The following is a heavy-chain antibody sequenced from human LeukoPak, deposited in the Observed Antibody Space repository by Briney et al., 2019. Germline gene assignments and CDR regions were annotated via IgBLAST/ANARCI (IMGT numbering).Heavy chain of an antibody. V-gene: IGHV3-73*01. J-gene: IGHJ4*02. CDR3: TSRVPLHYSSGWSDY. CDR2: IRSKANSYAT. CDR1: GFTFSGSA. Sequence: GGSLRLSCAASGFTFSGSAMHWVRQASGKGLEWVGRIRSKANSYATAYAASVKGRFTISRDGSKNTAYLQMNSLKTEDTAVYYCTSRVPLHYSSGWSDYWGQGTLVTVSS. D-gene: IGHD6-19*01.